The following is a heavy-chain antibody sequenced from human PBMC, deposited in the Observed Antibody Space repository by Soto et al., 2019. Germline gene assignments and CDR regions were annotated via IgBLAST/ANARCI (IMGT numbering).Heavy chain of an antibody. Sequence: SQTLSLTCAISGDSVSSNSATWEWIRQSPSRGLEWLGRTYYRSKWYNDYAVSVKSRITINPDTSNNQLSLQLNSVTPDDTAVYYCARLIDNSWLDSWGQGTLVTVSS. D-gene: IGHD2-8*01. CDR2: TYYRSKWYN. CDR3: ARLIDNSWLDS. CDR1: GDSVSSNSAT. V-gene: IGHV6-1*01. J-gene: IGHJ5*01.